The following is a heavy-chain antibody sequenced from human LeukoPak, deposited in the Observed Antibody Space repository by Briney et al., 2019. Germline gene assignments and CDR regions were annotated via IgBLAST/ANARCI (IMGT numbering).Heavy chain of an antibody. CDR2: IIPIFGTA. Sequence: SVKVSCKASGGTFSSYAISWVRQAPGQGLEWMGGIIPIFGTANYAQKFQGRVTITADESTSTAYMELSSLRSEDTAVYYCARGDQIGVNWFDPRGQGTLVTVSS. CDR1: GGTFSSYA. D-gene: IGHD2-2*01. V-gene: IGHV1-69*13. CDR3: ARGDQIGVNWFDP. J-gene: IGHJ5*02.